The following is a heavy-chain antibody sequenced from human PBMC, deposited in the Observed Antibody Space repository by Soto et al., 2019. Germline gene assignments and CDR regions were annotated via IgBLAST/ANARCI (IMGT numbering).Heavy chain of an antibody. J-gene: IGHJ4*02. CDR3: AHRPRGYSYHFDY. CDR2: IYWDDDE. Sequence: QITLKESGPTLVKPTQTLTLTCTFSGFSLTTRGVGVGWIRQPPGKALEWLALIYWDDDEGYSPSLKSRLTLTKDTSKHPVVLTMINMDPVDTATYYCAHRPRGYSYHFDYWGQGTLVTVSS. D-gene: IGHD5-18*01. V-gene: IGHV2-5*02. CDR1: GFSLTTRGVG.